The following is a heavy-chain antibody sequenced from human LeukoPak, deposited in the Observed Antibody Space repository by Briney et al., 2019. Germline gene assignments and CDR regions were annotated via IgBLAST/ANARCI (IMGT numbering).Heavy chain of an antibody. CDR1: GGSISSYY. CDR2: IYTSGGT. D-gene: IGHD6-19*01. V-gene: IGHV4-4*07. Sequence: SETLSLTCTVSGGSISSYYWSWIRQPAGKGLEWIGRIYTSGGTNYNPSLKSRVTMSVDTSKNQFSLKLSSVTAADTAVYYCARGGTSIAVAVAGWFDPWGQGTLVTVSS. J-gene: IGHJ5*02. CDR3: ARGGTSIAVAVAGWFDP.